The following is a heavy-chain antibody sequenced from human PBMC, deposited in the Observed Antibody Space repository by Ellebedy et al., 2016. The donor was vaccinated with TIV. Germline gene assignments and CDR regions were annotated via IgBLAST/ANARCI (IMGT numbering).Heavy chain of an antibody. CDR3: ATDGSYGDYRSPTHAFVM. Sequence: GESLKISCAASRFSFRSYWMTWVRQAPGKGLEWVANINQDGSDKYYVDSVKGRFTIARDNAKNSLYLQMSSLRVEDTAVYYCATDGSYGDYRSPTHAFVMWGQGTMVAVSS. J-gene: IGHJ3*02. CDR1: RFSFRSYW. V-gene: IGHV3-7*01. CDR2: INQDGSDK. D-gene: IGHD4-17*01.